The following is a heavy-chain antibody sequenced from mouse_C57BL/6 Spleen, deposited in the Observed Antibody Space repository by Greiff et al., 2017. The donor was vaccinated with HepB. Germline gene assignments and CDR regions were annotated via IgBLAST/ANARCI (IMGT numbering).Heavy chain of an antibody. CDR3: ERGDGDYVRDAMDY. CDR1: GYTFTSYW. J-gene: IGHJ4*01. V-gene: IGHV1-55*01. D-gene: IGHD2-13*01. CDR2: IYPGSGST. Sequence: QVQLQQPGAELVKPGASVKMSCKASGYTFTSYWITWVKQRPGQGLEWIGDIYPGSGSTNYNEKFKSKATLTVDTSSSTAYMQLSSLTSEDSAVYYCERGDGDYVRDAMDYWGQGTSVTVSS.